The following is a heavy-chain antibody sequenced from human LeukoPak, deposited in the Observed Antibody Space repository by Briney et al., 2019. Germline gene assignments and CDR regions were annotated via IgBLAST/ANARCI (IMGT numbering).Heavy chain of an antibody. D-gene: IGHD2-15*01. CDR2: INPNIGGT. Sequence: ASVKVSCKASGYTFTGYYMHWVRQAPGQGLEWMGWINPNIGGTNYAQKFQGRVTMTRDTSISTAYMELSRLRSDDTAVYYCARGCSGGSCYSDYYYGMDVWGQGTTVTVSS. J-gene: IGHJ6*02. V-gene: IGHV1-2*02. CDR1: GYTFTGYY. CDR3: ARGCSGGSCYSDYYYGMDV.